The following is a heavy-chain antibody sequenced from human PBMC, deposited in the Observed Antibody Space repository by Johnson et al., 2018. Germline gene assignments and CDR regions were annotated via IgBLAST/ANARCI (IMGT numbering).Heavy chain of an antibody. V-gene: IGHV3-43*01. CDR1: GFTFDDYT. CDR2: ISWDGGST. CDR3: AMGENYFSVWGSYRSGDHAFDI. Sequence: VQLVESGGGVVQPGRSLRLSCAASGFTFDDYTMHWVRQAPGKGLEWVSLISWDGGSTYYADSVKGRFTISRDNSKNTLYLQMNSLRAEDTAVYYCAMGENYFSVWGSYRSGDHAFDIWGQGTMVTVSS. D-gene: IGHD3-16*02. J-gene: IGHJ3*02.